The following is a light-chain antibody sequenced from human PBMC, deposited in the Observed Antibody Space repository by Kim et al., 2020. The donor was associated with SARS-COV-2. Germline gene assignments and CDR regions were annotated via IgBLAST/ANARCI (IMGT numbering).Light chain of an antibody. V-gene: IGLV2-14*03. CDR3: SSFTTSSSYV. J-gene: IGLJ1*01. CDR2: VVT. CDR1: SSDICAYNF. Sequence: QSALTQPASVSGSPGQSITISCTGTSSDICAYNFVSWYQQHPGKAPKLMIYVVTKRPSGVSNRFSASKSGNTASLTISGLLTADEADYYCSSFTTSSSYVFGTGTNVTVL.